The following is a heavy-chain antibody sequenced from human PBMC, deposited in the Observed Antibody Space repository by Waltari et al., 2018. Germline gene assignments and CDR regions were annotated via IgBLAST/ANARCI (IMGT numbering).Heavy chain of an antibody. D-gene: IGHD3-22*01. CDR1: GGSISSGGYY. Sequence: QVQLQESGPGLVKPSQTLSLTCTVSGGSISSGGYYWSWIRQHPGKGLEWIGYIYHSGSTYYNPPLKSRVTISVDRAKNQCSLKLSSVTAADTAVYYCARGGGPYDSSGYRAFDIWGQGTMVTVSS. J-gene: IGHJ3*02. V-gene: IGHV4-31*03. CDR2: IYHSGST. CDR3: ARGGGPYDSSGYRAFDI.